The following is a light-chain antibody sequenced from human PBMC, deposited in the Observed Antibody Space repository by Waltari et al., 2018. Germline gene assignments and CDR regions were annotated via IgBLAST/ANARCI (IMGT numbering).Light chain of an antibody. Sequence: DIQVTQSPSSLSASVGDRVTITCRASQSINNYLNWYQQKQGKAPKLLIYAASSLQSGVPSRFSGSGSGTDFALTISNLQPEDFATYYWQQSHSFGQGTKLEIK. J-gene: IGKJ2*01. CDR2: AAS. CDR3: QQSHS. CDR1: QSINNY. V-gene: IGKV1-39*01.